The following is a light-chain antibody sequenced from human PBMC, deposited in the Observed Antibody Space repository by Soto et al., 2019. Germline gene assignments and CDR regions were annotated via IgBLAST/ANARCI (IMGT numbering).Light chain of an antibody. J-gene: IGKJ3*01. V-gene: IGKV1-39*01. CDR2: AAS. CDR1: QSIANY. CDR3: QESFSTPFT. Sequence: DIQMTQSPSSLSASVGDRVTITCRASQSIANYLNWYQQKPGKAPELLIYAASSLQSGVPSRFSGSGSGTDXXLXISSLQPEDFATYYCQESFSTPFTFGPGTKVDIK.